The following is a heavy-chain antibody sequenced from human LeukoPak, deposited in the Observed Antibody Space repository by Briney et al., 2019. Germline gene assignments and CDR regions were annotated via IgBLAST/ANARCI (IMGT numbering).Heavy chain of an antibody. Sequence: ASVKVSCKASGYTFTSYGISWVRQAPGQGLEWMGWISAYNGNTNYAQKPQGRVTMTTDTSTSTAYMELRSLRSDDTAVYYCARWGVLLWFGELFGSHGMDVWGQGTTVTVSS. CDR3: ARWGVLLWFGELFGSHGMDV. V-gene: IGHV1-18*01. J-gene: IGHJ6*02. CDR2: ISAYNGNT. D-gene: IGHD3-10*01. CDR1: GYTFTSYG.